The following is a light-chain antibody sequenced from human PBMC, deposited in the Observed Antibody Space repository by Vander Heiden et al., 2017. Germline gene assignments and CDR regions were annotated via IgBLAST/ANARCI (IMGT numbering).Light chain of an antibody. Sequence: QSVLTQPPSVSAAPGQKVIISRSGSSSNIGNHYVSLYHQPPGTAPKLLIFENNKRPSGLPDRFSGSTSGTSATLGITGLQPGDEADYYCGTSDSSMSACGVFGTGTKVTVL. J-gene: IGLJ1*01. V-gene: IGLV1-51*01. CDR2: ENN. CDR3: GTSDSSMSACGV. CDR1: SSNIGNHY.